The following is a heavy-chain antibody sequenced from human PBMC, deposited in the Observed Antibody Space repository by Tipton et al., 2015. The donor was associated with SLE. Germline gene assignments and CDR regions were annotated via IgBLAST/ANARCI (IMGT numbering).Heavy chain of an antibody. J-gene: IGHJ3*02. CDR2: IYYSGST. CDR1: GGSISSSSYY. V-gene: IGHV4-39*07. Sequence: TLSLTCSVSGGSISSSSYYWGWIRQPPGKGLDWIGNIYYSGSTYYNPSLKSRVTISVDTSKNQFSLKLSSVTAADTAVYYCAREPRPRGALKGAFDIWGQGTMVTVSS. CDR3: AREPRPRGALKGAFDI.